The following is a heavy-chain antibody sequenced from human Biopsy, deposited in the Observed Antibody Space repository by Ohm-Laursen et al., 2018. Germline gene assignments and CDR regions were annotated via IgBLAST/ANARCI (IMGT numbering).Heavy chain of an antibody. CDR3: AADADGYYTEFDY. D-gene: IGHD3-3*01. CDR1: GGPSSNYA. V-gene: IGHV1-69*04. CDR2: IVPILGHP. J-gene: IGHJ4*02. Sequence: ASVKVSCKASGGPSSNYAFSWVRQAPGQGLEWVGRIVPILGHPNYAQRFQGRVSITADKSTTYVYMELSKLTSGDTAVYYCAADADGYYTEFDYWGPGTLVTVSS.